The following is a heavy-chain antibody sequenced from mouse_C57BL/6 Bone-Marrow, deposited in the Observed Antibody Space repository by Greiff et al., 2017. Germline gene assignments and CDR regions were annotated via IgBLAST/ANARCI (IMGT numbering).Heavy chain of an antibody. Sequence: VQLQQSGAELVRPGASVKLSCTASGFNIKDDYMHWVKQRPEQGLEWIGWIDPENGDTEYASKFQGKATITADTSSNTASLQLSSLTSEDTAVYYCSSFDGNYFDFWGQGTPLTVAS. J-gene: IGHJ2*01. D-gene: IGHD2-3*01. CDR2: IDPENGDT. CDR1: GFNIKDDY. CDR3: SSFDGNYFDF. V-gene: IGHV14-4*01.